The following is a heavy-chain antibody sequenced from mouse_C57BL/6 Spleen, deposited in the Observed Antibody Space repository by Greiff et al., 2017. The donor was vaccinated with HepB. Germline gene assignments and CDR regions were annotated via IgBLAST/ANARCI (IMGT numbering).Heavy chain of an antibody. CDR1: GFTFSSYA. J-gene: IGHJ2*01. CDR2: ISDGGSYT. Sequence: EVKVIESGGGLVKPGGSLKLSCAASGFTFSSYAMSWVRQTPEKRLEWVATISDGGSYTYYPDNVKGRFTISRDNAKNNLYLQMSHLKSEDTAMYYCARDRLLHYFDYWGQGTTLTVSS. V-gene: IGHV5-4*01. D-gene: IGHD2-3*01. CDR3: ARDRLLHYFDY.